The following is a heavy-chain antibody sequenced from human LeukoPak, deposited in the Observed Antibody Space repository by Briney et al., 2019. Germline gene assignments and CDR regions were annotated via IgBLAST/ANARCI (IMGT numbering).Heavy chain of an antibody. Sequence: ASVKVSCKASGYTFTSYGISWVRQAPGQGLEWMGWISAYNGNTNYAQKLQGRVTMTTDTSTSTAYMELRSLRSDDTAVYYCARDKVPRGYSGYGCAPWGQGTLVTVSS. V-gene: IGHV1-18*01. J-gene: IGHJ5*02. D-gene: IGHD5-12*01. CDR1: GYTFTSYG. CDR2: ISAYNGNT. CDR3: ARDKVPRGYSGYGCAP.